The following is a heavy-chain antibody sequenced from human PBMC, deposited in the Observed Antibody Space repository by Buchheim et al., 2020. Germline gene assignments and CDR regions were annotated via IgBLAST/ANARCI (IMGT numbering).Heavy chain of an antibody. CDR3: VRVVGTGPLQEDY. CDR2: INGRGTIR. J-gene: IGHJ4*02. V-gene: IGHV3-74*01. CDR1: GFTFSDYW. Sequence: EVQLVESGGGLVQPGGSLTLSCAASGFTFSDYWMHWVRQAPGKGLLWVSRINGRGTIRTYADSVQGRFIISRDNAKNTLYLQVNSLRDEDTAVYYCVRVVGTGPLQEDYWGQGTL. D-gene: IGHD2-21*02.